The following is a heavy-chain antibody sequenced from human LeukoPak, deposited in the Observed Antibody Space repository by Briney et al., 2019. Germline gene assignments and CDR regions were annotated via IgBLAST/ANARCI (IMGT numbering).Heavy chain of an antibody. V-gene: IGHV3-48*02. CDR2: VSSSSSTI. CDR1: GFTFSSYA. J-gene: IGHJ6*02. CDR3: ARDRAYYYGMDV. Sequence: PGGSLRLSCAASGFTFSSYAMSWVRQAPGKGLEWASYVSSSSSTIYYADSVKGRFTISRDNAKNSLYLQMNSLRDEDTAVYYCARDRAYYYGMDVWGQGTTVTVSS.